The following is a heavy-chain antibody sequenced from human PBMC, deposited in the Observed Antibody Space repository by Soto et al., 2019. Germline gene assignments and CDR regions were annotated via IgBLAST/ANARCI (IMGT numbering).Heavy chain of an antibody. CDR2: IIPIFGTA. CDR1: GGPFSSYA. Sequence: GASVKVSCKASGGPFSSYAISWVRQAPGQGLEWMGGIIPIFGTANYAQKFQGRVTITADESTSTAYMELSSLRSEDTAVYYCARARARTRPGDSYDSSGYLDAFDIWGQGTMVTVSS. V-gene: IGHV1-69*13. J-gene: IGHJ3*02. D-gene: IGHD3-22*01. CDR3: ARARARTRPGDSYDSSGYLDAFDI.